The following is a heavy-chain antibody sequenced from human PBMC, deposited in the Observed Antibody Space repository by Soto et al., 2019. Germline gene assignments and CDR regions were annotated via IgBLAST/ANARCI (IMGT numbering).Heavy chain of an antibody. J-gene: IGHJ5*02. Sequence: QINLIESGPTLVKPTQTLTLTYTFSGFSLSTSGAAVGWVRQPPGRALEWLALIYWDGDKRYNASLGNRLTITKDTSMNQVVLTLTNVDPADTATYYCAHRATMTIFGLIIDNGIWFDQWGQGTRVIVSS. D-gene: IGHD3-3*01. CDR3: AHRATMTIFGLIIDNGIWFDQ. CDR1: GFSLSTSGAA. V-gene: IGHV2-5*02. CDR2: IYWDGDK.